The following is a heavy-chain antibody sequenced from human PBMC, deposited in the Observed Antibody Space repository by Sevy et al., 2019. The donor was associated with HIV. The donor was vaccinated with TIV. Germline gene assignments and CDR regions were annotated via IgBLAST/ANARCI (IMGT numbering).Heavy chain of an antibody. CDR1: GGSISSSSYY. V-gene: IGHV4-39*01. CDR3: ARLDYYYDSSGYQYYFDY. J-gene: IGHJ4*02. D-gene: IGHD3-22*01. CDR2: IYYSGST. Sequence: SETLSLTCTVSGGSISSSSYYWGWIRQPPGKGLEWIGSIYYSGSTYYNPSLKSRVTISVDPSKNQFSLKLSSVTAADTAVYYCARLDYYYDSSGYQYYFDYWGQGTLVTVSS.